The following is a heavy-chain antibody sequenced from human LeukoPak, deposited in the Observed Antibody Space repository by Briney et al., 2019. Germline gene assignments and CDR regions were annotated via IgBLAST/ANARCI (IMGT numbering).Heavy chain of an antibody. CDR2: ISYDGSNK. Sequence: GGSLRLSCAASGFTFSSYSMNWVRQAPGKGLEWVAVISYDGSNKYYADSVKGRFTISRDNSKNTLYLQMNSLRAEDTAVYYCAKAPGGVAAELDYWGQGTLVTVSS. D-gene: IGHD6-13*01. CDR3: AKAPGGVAAELDY. V-gene: IGHV3-30*18. CDR1: GFTFSSYS. J-gene: IGHJ4*02.